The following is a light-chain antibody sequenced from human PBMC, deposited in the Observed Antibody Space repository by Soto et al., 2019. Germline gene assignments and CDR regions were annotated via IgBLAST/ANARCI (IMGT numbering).Light chain of an antibody. J-gene: IGKJ4*01. CDR3: QQAYRHPLT. V-gene: IGKV1-5*01. Sequence: DIQMTQSPSTLSASVSDRVTIPRRASQRISSWVAWYQQRPGTAPKLLSYDASSLQRGVPSRCRGRGAGTDFTLTISRLTPEDFETYYCQQAYRHPLTVGGGTKVYIK. CDR1: QRISSW. CDR2: DAS.